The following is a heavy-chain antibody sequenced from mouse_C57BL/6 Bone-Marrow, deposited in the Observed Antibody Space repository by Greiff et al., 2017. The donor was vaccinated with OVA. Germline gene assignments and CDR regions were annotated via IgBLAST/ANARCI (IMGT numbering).Heavy chain of an antibody. J-gene: IGHJ2*01. V-gene: IGHV1-76*01. CDR1: GYTFTDYY. D-gene: IGHD1-1*01. Sequence: QVQLKESGAELVRPGASVKLSCKASGYTFTDYYINWVKQRPGQGLEWIARIYPGSGNTYYNEKFKGKATLTAEKSSSTAYMQLSSLTSEDSAVYFCARGTHYGSPFDYWGQGTTLTVSS. CDR3: ARGTHYGSPFDY. CDR2: IYPGSGNT.